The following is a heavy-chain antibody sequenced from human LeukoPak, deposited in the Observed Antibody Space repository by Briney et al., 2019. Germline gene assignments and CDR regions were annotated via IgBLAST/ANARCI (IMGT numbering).Heavy chain of an antibody. CDR1: GFTFSSYE. Sequence: GGSLRLSCAASGFTFSSYEMNWVRQAPGKGLEWVSAISGSGGSTYYADSVKGRFTISRDNSKNTLYLQMNSLRAEDTAVYYCAKDHGDYLSYWGQGTLVTVSS. D-gene: IGHD4-17*01. CDR2: ISGSGGST. V-gene: IGHV3-23*01. CDR3: AKDHGDYLSY. J-gene: IGHJ4*02.